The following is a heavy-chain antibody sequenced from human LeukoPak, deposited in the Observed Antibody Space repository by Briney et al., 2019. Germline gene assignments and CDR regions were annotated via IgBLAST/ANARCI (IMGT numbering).Heavy chain of an antibody. V-gene: IGHV3-30*18. CDR1: GFTFSSYG. J-gene: IGHJ6*04. Sequence: GGSLRLSCAASGFTFSSYGMHWVRQAPGKGLEWVAVISYDGGNKYYADSVKGRFTISRDNSKNTLYLQMNSLRAEDTAVYYCAKDPHSSGWYYYYGMDVWGKGTTVTVSS. D-gene: IGHD6-19*01. CDR3: AKDPHSSGWYYYYGMDV. CDR2: ISYDGGNK.